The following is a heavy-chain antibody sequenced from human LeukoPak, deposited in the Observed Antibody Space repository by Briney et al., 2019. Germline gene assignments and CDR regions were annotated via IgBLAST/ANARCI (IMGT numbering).Heavy chain of an antibody. D-gene: IGHD6-6*01. Sequence: GGSLRLSCAASGFTFSSYAMHWVRQAPGKGLEWVAVISYDGSNKYYADSVKGRFTISRDNSKNTLYLQMNSQRAEDTAVYYCARHRSSWLIDYWGQGTLVTVSS. J-gene: IGHJ4*02. CDR3: ARHRSSWLIDY. CDR2: ISYDGSNK. CDR1: GFTFSSYA. V-gene: IGHV3-30-3*01.